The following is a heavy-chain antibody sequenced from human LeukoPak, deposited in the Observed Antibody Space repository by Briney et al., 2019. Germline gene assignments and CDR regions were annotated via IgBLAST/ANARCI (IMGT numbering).Heavy chain of an antibody. Sequence: ASVKVSCKVSGYTLTELSMHWVRQAPGKGLEWMGGFDPEDGETIYAQKFQGRVTMTEDTSTDTAYMELSSLRSEDTAVYYCARHLIPLMTTVYNWFDPWGQGTLVTVSS. V-gene: IGHV1-24*01. CDR1: GYTLTELS. J-gene: IGHJ5*02. CDR3: ARHLIPLMTTVYNWFDP. CDR2: FDPEDGET. D-gene: IGHD4-11*01.